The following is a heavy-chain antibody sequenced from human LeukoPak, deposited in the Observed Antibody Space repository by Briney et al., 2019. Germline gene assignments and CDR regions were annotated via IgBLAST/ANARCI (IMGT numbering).Heavy chain of an antibody. CDR3: ARLYGSGKNYFDY. Sequence: PSQTLSLTCTVSGGSIRSDNYYWDWIRQHPGKGLEWIGNICYSGSTYYNPSLKSRVTLVVDTSKNQFSLQLTSVSTADTAVYYCARLYGSGKNYFDYWGQGTLVTVSS. CDR1: GGSIRSDNYY. CDR2: ICYSGST. D-gene: IGHD3-10*01. J-gene: IGHJ4*02. V-gene: IGHV4-31*03.